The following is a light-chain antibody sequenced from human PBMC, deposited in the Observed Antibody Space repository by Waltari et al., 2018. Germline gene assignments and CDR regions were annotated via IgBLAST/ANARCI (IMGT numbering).Light chain of an antibody. CDR2: ATS. V-gene: IGKV1-39*01. J-gene: IGKJ4*01. CDR3: QHYRDYLT. Sequence: DIQMTQSPSSLSASVGDRVTITCRASQTISIYLNWYQQKPGKAPTLLIYATSSLQSGVPSRFSGSGSGTHYTLTITGLQPEDFATYYCQHYRDYLTFGSGTTVDIK. CDR1: QTISIY.